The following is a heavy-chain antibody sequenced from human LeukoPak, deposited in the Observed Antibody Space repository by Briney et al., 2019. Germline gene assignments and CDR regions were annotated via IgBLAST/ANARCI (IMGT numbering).Heavy chain of an antibody. J-gene: IGHJ5*02. D-gene: IGHD3-16*01. CDR3: ARGPRGMSHLDH. V-gene: IGHV1-8*01. CDR2: MNPINGHG. Sequence: ASVKVSCRASGYTCTEYDFTWVRQATGQGLEWMGWMNPINGHGGYSQKFQARVTMTRDTSMNIAYMELSSLTSEDAAVYYCARGPRGMSHLDHWGQGTLVTVSP. CDR1: GYTCTEYD.